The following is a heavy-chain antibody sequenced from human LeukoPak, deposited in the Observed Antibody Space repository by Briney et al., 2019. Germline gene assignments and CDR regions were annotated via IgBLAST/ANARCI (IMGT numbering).Heavy chain of an antibody. CDR1: GFTFGDYA. CDR2: IRSKAYGWTT. CDR3: THSSSWSGGYY. V-gene: IGHV3-49*03. J-gene: IGHJ4*02. D-gene: IGHD6-13*01. Sequence: PGGALRLSCTASGFTFGDYAMRWFRQAPGKGLEWVGFIRSKAYGWTTEYAASVKGRFTISRDDSKSIAYLQMNSLKTEDTAVYYCTHSSSWSGGYYWGQGTLVTVSS.